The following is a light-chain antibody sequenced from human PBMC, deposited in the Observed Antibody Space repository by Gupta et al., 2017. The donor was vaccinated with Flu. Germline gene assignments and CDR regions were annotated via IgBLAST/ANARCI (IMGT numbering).Light chain of an antibody. J-gene: IGLJ3*02. CDR1: SSNIGAGYV. Sequence: VSGAPGQRVTISCTGTSSNIGAGYVVHWYQQLQGTAPKLLIYDNTNRPSGVPDRFSGSRSGTSASLAITGLQTEDEATYYCQSYGSSSNWGFGGGTKLTVL. V-gene: IGLV1-40*01. CDR3: QSYGSSSNWG. CDR2: DNT.